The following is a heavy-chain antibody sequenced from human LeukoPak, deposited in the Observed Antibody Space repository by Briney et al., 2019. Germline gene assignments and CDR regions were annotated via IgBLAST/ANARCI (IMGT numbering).Heavy chain of an antibody. CDR2: IRSKAYGGTT. D-gene: IGHD6-19*01. CDR3: TRGSSSGWYWTYYFDY. CDR1: GFTFGDYA. V-gene: IGHV3-49*04. Sequence: PGRSLRLSCTASGFTFGDYAMSWVRQAPGKGLEWVGFIRSKAYGGTTEYAASVKGRFTISRDDSKSIAYLQMNSLKTGDTAVYYCTRGSSSGWYWTYYFDYWGQGTLVTVSS. J-gene: IGHJ4*02.